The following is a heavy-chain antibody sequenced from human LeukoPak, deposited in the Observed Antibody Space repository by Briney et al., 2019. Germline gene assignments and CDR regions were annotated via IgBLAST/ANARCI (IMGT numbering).Heavy chain of an antibody. D-gene: IGHD2-2*01. Sequence: GSLRLSCAASGFTFSTYWMHWVRQAPGEGLVWVSRVNSDGINTNYADSVKGRFTISRDNSKNTLYLQMGSLRAEDMAVYYCARGRGCSSTSCSYYYYYYMDVWGKGTTVTVSS. CDR1: GFTFSTYW. V-gene: IGHV3-74*01. CDR3: ARGRGCSSTSCSYYYYYYMDV. CDR2: VNSDGINT. J-gene: IGHJ6*03.